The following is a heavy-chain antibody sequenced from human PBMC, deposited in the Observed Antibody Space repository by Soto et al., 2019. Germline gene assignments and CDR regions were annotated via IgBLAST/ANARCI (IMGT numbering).Heavy chain of an antibody. D-gene: IGHD4-17*01. CDR2: ISYDGSNK. Sequence: QVQLVESGGGVVQPGRSLRLSCAASGFTFSSYAMHWVRQAPGKGLEWVAVISYDGSNKYYADSVKGRFTTSRDNSKNTLYLQMNSLRAEDTAVYYCASRYGDSVGFDYWGQGTLVTVSS. J-gene: IGHJ4*02. V-gene: IGHV3-30-3*01. CDR3: ASRYGDSVGFDY. CDR1: GFTFSSYA.